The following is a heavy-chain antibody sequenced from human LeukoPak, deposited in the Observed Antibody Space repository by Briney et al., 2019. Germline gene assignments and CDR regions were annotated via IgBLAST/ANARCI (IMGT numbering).Heavy chain of an antibody. CDR1: GFTFSSYS. J-gene: IGHJ1*01. D-gene: IGHD2-15*01. V-gene: IGHV3-21*01. Sequence: PGGSLRLSCAASGFTFSSYSMNWVRQAPGKGLEWVSSISGSSSYIYYADSVKGRFTISRDNAKNSLYLQMNSLRAEDTAVYYCARGYCSGGGCYPEYFQHWGQGTLVTVSS. CDR2: ISGSSSYI. CDR3: ARGYCSGGGCYPEYFQH.